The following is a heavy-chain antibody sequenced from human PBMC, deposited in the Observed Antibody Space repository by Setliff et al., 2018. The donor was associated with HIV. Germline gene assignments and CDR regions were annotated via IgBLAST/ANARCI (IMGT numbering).Heavy chain of an antibody. CDR1: GYSFTDYF. CDR3: ARDYCGGDCYGWFDP. D-gene: IGHD2-21*02. J-gene: IGHJ5*02. CDR2: ISPNNGTA. V-gene: IGHV1-69*05. Sequence: ASVKVSCKASGYSFTDYFMHWVRQAPGQGLEWMGWISPNNGTANYAQKFQGRVTITTDESTSTAYMELSSLRSEDTAVYYCARDYCGGDCYGWFDPWGQGTLVTVSS.